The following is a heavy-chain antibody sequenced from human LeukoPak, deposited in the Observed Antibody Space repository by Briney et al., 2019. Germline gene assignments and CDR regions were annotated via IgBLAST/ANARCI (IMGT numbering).Heavy chain of an antibody. D-gene: IGHD5-24*01. V-gene: IGHV3-30*18. Sequence: PGGSLRLSCAASGFTFSSYGMHWVRQAPGKGLEWVGFMSYNGRNEYYTEPVKPRFTISRDISRNPLYLQMDRLRTEDTAVYYCAKVQFPSSPDPFDIWGQGTMVTVSS. CDR2: MSYNGRNE. CDR1: GFTFSSYG. J-gene: IGHJ3*02. CDR3: AKVQFPSSPDPFDI.